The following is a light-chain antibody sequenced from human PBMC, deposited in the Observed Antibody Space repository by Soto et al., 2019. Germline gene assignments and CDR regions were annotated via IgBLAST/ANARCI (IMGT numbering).Light chain of an antibody. J-gene: IGLJ3*02. CDR3: ETWDSSLSAGV. CDR1: SSNIGKNY. V-gene: IGLV1-51*02. Sequence: QSVLTQPPSVSAAPGQKVTISCSGRSSNIGKNYVSWYQQIPGTAPKLLIYENNKRPSGIPDRFSGSKSGTSATLGITGLQTGDEADYDCETWDSSLSAGVFGGGTKLTVL. CDR2: ENN.